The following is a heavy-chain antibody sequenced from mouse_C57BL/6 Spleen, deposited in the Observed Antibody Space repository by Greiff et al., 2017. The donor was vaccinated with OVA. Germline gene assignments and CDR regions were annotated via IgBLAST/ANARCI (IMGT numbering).Heavy chain of an antibody. CDR3: ARKDWEGDY. Sequence: QVQLQQPGAELVKPGASVKLSCKASGYTFTSYWMQWVKQRPGQGLEWIGEIDPSDSYTNYNQKFKGKATLTVDTSSSTAYMQLSSLTSEDSAVYYCARKDWEGDYWGQGTSVTVSS. CDR1: GYTFTSYW. J-gene: IGHJ4*01. D-gene: IGHD4-1*01. CDR2: IDPSDSYT. V-gene: IGHV1-50*01.